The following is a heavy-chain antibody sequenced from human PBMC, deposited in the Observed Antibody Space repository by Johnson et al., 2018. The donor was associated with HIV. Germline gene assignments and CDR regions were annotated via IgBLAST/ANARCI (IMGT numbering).Heavy chain of an antibody. CDR1: GFTVSSNY. CDR2: IKSEADGGTT. D-gene: IGHD5-12*01. Sequence: VQLVESGGGLVQPGGSLRLSCAASGFTVSSNYMSWVRQAPGKGLEWVGHIKSEADGGTTDYGAPAKGRFTISRDDSKNRLYLQMTSLKSEDTAVYYCATGDDDGFWGQGTMVTISS. J-gene: IGHJ3*01. V-gene: IGHV3-15*01. CDR3: ATGDDDGF.